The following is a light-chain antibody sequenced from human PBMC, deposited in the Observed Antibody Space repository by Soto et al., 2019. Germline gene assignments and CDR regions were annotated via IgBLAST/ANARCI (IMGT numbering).Light chain of an antibody. CDR3: QQYKSYAPT. V-gene: IGKV1-5*02. Sequence: DIQMTQSPSTLSASVGDRVTIICRASQTISSWLAWYQQKPGKAPKLLIFDASSLESGVPSRFSGSGSGTELTLTISGLQPDDFATYFCQQYKSYAPTFGQGTKVDIK. CDR2: DAS. J-gene: IGKJ1*01. CDR1: QTISSW.